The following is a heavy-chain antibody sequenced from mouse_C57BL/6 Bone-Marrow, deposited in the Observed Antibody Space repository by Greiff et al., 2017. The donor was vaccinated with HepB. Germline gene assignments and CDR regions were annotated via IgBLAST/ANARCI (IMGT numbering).Heavy chain of an antibody. CDR1: GYAFTNYL. J-gene: IGHJ4*01. CDR2: INPGSGGT. Sequence: QVQLQQSGAELVRPGTSVKVSCKASGYAFTNYLIEWVKQRPGQGLEWIGVINPGSGGTNYNEKFKGKATLTADKSSSTAYMQLSSLTSEDSAVYFCASGDSSGYYYAMDYWGQGTSVTVSS. CDR3: ASGDSSGYYYAMDY. D-gene: IGHD3-2*02. V-gene: IGHV1-54*01.